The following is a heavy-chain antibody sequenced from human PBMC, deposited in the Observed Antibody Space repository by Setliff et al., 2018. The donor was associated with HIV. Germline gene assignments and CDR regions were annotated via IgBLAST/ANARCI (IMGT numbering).Heavy chain of an antibody. CDR2: MNPHSGDT. CDR3: ARESSSGAFDI. D-gene: IGHD3-10*01. V-gene: IGHV1-8*02. J-gene: IGHJ3*02. CDR1: GYTFTNYD. Sequence: ASVKVSCKASGYTFTNYDINWVQQATGQGLEWMGWMNPHSGDTGYAQKFQGRVTMTRNTSISTAYMELSSLRFEDTAVYYCARESSSGAFDIWGQGTMVTV.